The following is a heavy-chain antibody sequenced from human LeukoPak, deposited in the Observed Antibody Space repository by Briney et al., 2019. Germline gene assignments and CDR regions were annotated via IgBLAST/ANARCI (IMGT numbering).Heavy chain of an antibody. CDR2: TT. J-gene: IGHJ4*02. D-gene: IGHD3-10*01. V-gene: IGHV4-39*01. Sequence: SETLSLTCTVSSGSISSSSYSWAWIRQPPGKRLEYIGSTTYYNPSLESRVTMSVDTSKNQFSLRLSSVTAADTAVYYCARRVVGEPHFDSWGQGTLVTVSS. CDR1: SGSISSSSYS. CDR3: ARRVVGEPHFDS.